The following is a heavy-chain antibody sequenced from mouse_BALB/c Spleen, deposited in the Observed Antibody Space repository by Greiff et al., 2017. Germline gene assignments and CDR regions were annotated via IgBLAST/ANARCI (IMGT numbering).Heavy chain of an antibody. J-gene: IGHJ2*01. CDR3: ARDEPYYYGSSYVGVY. V-gene: IGHV2-9*02. CDR1: GFSLTSYG. CDR2: IWAGGST. Sequence: VMLVESGPGLVAPSQSLSITCTVSGFSLTSYGVHWVRQPPGKGLEWLGVIWAGGSTNYNSALMSRLSISKDNSKSQVFLKMNSLQTDDTAMYYCARDEPYYYGSSYVGVYWGQGTTLTVSS. D-gene: IGHD1-1*01.